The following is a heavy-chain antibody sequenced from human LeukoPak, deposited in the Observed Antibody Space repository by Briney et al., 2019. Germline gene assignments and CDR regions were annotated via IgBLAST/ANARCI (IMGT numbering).Heavy chain of an antibody. Sequence: PGGSLRLSCAASGFTFSSYAMHWVRQAPGKGLEWVAVISYDGSNKYYADSVKGRFTISRDNSKNTLYLQMNSLRAEDTAVYYCARETIVVVPAAKFSKFDPWGHGTLVTVSS. V-gene: IGHV3-30-3*01. CDR1: GFTFSSYA. CDR3: ARETIVVVPAAKFSKFDP. CDR2: ISYDGSNK. J-gene: IGHJ5*02. D-gene: IGHD2-2*01.